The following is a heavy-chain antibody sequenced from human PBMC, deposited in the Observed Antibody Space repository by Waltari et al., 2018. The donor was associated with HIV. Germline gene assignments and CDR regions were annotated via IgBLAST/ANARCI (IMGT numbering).Heavy chain of an antibody. D-gene: IGHD5-18*01. Sequence: QLQLQESGPGLVKSSETLSLTCIVSGGSISSSNYYWGWVRQPPGKGLEWIGTIYFSGSTYYNPSLKSRVTISVDTSKNHFSLKLSSVTAADRALYYCVRHLGYSYLYGMDVWGQGTTVTVSS. CDR1: GGSISSSNYY. CDR2: IYFSGST. V-gene: IGHV4-39*01. CDR3: VRHLGYSYLYGMDV. J-gene: IGHJ6*02.